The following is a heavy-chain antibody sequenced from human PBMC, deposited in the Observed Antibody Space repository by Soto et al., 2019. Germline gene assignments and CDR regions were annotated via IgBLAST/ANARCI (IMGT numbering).Heavy chain of an antibody. D-gene: IGHD3-22*01. CDR2: IDPNDSYT. V-gene: IGHV5-10-1*01. CDR1: GYTFIIYL. J-gene: IGHJ6*02. Sequence: GEYLNLSYTGSGYTFIIYLMTCVRQLHGKGQAWVGRIDPNDSYTNYSPSFQGHVTISADKSITTAYLQWSSLEASDTATYYCARVDYDSSGYLVGQKMKYYYGLDVWGQGTTVTVS. CDR3: ARVDYDSSGYLVGQKMKYYYGLDV.